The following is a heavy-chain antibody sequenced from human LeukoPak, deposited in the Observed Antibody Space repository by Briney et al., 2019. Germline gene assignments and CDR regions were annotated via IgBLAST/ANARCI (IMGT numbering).Heavy chain of an antibody. V-gene: IGHV1-2*02. D-gene: IGHD3-3*01. CDR1: GYTFTGYY. Sequence: GASAKVSCKASGYTFTGYYMHWVRQAPGQGLEWMGWINPNSGGTNYAQKFQGRVTMTRDTSISTAYMELSRLRSDDTAVYYCARDTTQNDFWSGYYVFDPWGQGTLVTVSS. CDR2: INPNSGGT. J-gene: IGHJ5*02. CDR3: ARDTTQNDFWSGYYVFDP.